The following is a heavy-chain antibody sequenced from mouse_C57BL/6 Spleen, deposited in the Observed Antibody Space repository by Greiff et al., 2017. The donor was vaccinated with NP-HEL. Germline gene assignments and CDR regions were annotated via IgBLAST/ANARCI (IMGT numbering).Heavy chain of an antibody. CDR3: ARKALLGLYYFDY. CDR2: IDPSDSYT. D-gene: IGHD4-1*01. Sequence: QVQLQQSGAELVMPGASVKLSCKASGYTFTSYWMHWVKQRPGQGLEWIGEIDPSDSYTNYNQKFKGKSTLTVDKSSSTAYMQLSSLTSEDSAVYYCARKALLGLYYFDYWGQGTTLTVSS. V-gene: IGHV1-69*01. CDR1: GYTFTSYW. J-gene: IGHJ2*01.